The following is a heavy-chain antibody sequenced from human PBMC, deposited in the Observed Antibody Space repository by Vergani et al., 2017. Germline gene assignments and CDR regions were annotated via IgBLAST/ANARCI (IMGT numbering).Heavy chain of an antibody. D-gene: IGHD6-19*01. CDR3: APPGSSGWYYFDY. Sequence: QLQLQESGPGLVKPSETLSLTCTVSGGSISSSSYYWGWIRQPPGKGLEWIGSIYYSGSTYYNPSLKSRVTISVDTSKNQFSLKLSSVTAADTAVYYWAPPGSSGWYYFDYWGQGTLVTVSS. V-gene: IGHV4-39*07. CDR2: IYYSGST. CDR1: GGSISSSSYY. J-gene: IGHJ4*02.